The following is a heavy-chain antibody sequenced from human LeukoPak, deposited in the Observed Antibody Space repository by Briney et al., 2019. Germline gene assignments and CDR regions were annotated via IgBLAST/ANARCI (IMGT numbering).Heavy chain of an antibody. D-gene: IGHD2/OR15-2a*01. CDR1: GGSISSGGYS. V-gene: IGHV4-30-4*07. J-gene: IGHJ6*03. CDR3: AKISGGYYYYYYYMDV. Sequence: SETLSLTCAVSGGSISSGGYSWSWIRQPPGKGLEWIGYIYYSGSTYYNPSLKSRVTISVDTSKNQFSLKLSSVTAADTAVYYCAKISGGYYYYYYYMDVWGKGTTVTVSS. CDR2: IYYSGST.